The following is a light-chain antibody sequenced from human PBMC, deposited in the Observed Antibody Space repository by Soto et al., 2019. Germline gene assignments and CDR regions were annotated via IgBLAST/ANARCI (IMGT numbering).Light chain of an antibody. Sequence: EIVLTQSPATLSLSPVEIATLYFMASQSLISSLAWYQQKPGQAPRLLIYDSSTRATGIPVRFSGSGSGTDFTLTISSLEPEDFAVYYCQQGGIGQHTCGQGTK. J-gene: IGKJ2*01. CDR1: QSLISS. CDR3: QQGGIGQHT. CDR2: DSS. V-gene: IGKV3-11*01.